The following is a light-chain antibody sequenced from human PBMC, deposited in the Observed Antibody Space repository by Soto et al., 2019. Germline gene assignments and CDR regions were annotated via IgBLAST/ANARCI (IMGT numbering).Light chain of an antibody. J-gene: IGLJ2*01. CDR1: SGSIASNY. CDR2: EDN. Sequence: NFMLTQPHSVSESPGKTVTISCTGSSGSIASNYVQWSQQRPGSAPTTVIYEDNQRPSGVPDRFSGSIDSSSNSASLTISGLKTEDEADYYCQSYDSSNHVVFGGGTQLTVL. V-gene: IGLV6-57*02. CDR3: QSYDSSNHVV.